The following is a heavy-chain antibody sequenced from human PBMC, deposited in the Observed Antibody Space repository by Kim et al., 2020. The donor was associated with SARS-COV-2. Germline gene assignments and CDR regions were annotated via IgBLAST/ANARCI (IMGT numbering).Heavy chain of an antibody. V-gene: IGHV4-59*09. CDR2: T. CDR3: ARGSSSWYFDY. Sequence: TNYNPPLKSRGTISVDTSKKQFSLKLSSVTAADTAVYYCARGSSSWYFDYWGQGTLVTVSS. D-gene: IGHD6-13*01. J-gene: IGHJ4*02.